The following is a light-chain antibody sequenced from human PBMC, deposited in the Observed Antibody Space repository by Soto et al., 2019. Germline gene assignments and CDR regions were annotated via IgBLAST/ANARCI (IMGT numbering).Light chain of an antibody. CDR1: QSVRSRY. V-gene: IGKV3-20*01. CDR2: DAS. Sequence: EIVLTQSPGTLSLSPGERATLSCRASQSVRSRYLAWYQQKPGQAPRLLIYDASSRATGIPDRFSGSGSGTDFTLTISRLEPEDFAVYHCPQYGHSPETFGQRTQVDIK. J-gene: IGKJ1*01. CDR3: PQYGHSPET.